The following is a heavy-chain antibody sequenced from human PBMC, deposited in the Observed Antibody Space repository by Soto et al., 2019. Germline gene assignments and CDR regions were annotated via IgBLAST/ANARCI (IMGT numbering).Heavy chain of an antibody. CDR1: GFTLSTYG. Sequence: GGSLRLSCAGSGFTLSTYGMTWVRQAPGKGLEWVSAITGTGGNTYYVDSVKGRFTSSRDNSKNMLYLQMNSVRVEDTAVYYCARIRGYWYGLDVWCQGTSVTVSS. J-gene: IGHJ6*02. CDR3: ARIRGYWYGLDV. CDR2: ITGTGGNT. V-gene: IGHV3-23*01.